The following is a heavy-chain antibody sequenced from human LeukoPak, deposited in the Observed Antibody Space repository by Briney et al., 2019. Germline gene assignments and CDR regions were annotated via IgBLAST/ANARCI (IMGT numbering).Heavy chain of an antibody. J-gene: IGHJ4*02. CDR3: AKEEAGYCSGGSCYSFNY. Sequence: SGGSLRLSCVASGFTFRSYGMHWVRQAPGKGLEWVAFISYDGSNTYYADSVKGRFTISRDNSKNTLYLQMNSLRAEDTAVYYCAKEEAGYCSGGSCYSFNYWGQGTLVTVSS. CDR2: ISYDGSNT. D-gene: IGHD2-15*01. V-gene: IGHV3-30*18. CDR1: GFTFRSYG.